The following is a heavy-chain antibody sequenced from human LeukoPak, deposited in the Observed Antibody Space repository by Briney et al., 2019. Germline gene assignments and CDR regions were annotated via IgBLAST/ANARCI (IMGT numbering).Heavy chain of an antibody. J-gene: IGHJ1*01. D-gene: IGHD2-15*01. V-gene: IGHV3-64*01. CDR2: ISSNGGST. Sequence: YPGGSLRLSCAASGFTFSSYAMSWVRQAPGKGLEYVSAISSNGGSTYYANSVKGRFTISRDNSKNTLYLQMGSLRAEDMAVYYCATTLGYCSGGSCYLGYFQHWGQGTLVTVSS. CDR3: ATTLGYCSGGSCYLGYFQH. CDR1: GFTFSSYA.